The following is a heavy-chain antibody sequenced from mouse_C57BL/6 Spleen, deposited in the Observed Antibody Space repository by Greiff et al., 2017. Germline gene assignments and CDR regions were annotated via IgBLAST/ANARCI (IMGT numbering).Heavy chain of an antibody. J-gene: IGHJ4*01. D-gene: IGHD1-3*01. V-gene: IGHV1-63*01. Sequence: VQLQQSGAELVRPGTSVKMSCKASGYTFTNYWIGWAKQRPGHGLEWIGDIYPGGGCTNYNEKFKGKATLTADKSSSTAYMQFSSLTSEDSAIYYCARWDNLYAMDYWGQGTSVTVSS. CDR1: GYTFTNYW. CDR2: IYPGGGCT. CDR3: ARWDNLYAMDY.